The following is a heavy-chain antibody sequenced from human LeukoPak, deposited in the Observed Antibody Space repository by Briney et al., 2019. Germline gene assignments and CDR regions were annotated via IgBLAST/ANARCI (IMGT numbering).Heavy chain of an antibody. J-gene: IGHJ5*02. D-gene: IGHD3-10*01. CDR2: IYPGDSDT. CDR3: ARLRWFGELLGGWFDP. CDR1: GYSFTSYW. V-gene: IGHV5-51*01. Sequence: GESLKISCKGSGYSFTSYWIGWVRQMPGKGLEWMGIIYPGDSDTRYSPSFQGQVTISADKSISTAYLQWSSLKASDTAMYYCARLRWFGELLGGWFDPWGQGTLVTVSS.